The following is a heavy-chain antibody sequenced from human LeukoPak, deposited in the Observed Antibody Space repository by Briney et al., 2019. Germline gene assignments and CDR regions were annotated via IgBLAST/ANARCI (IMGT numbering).Heavy chain of an antibody. CDR1: GGSISNFY. D-gene: IGHD4-17*01. CDR2: IYYSGYT. Sequence: SETLSLTCTVSGGSISNFYWSWIRQPPGKGLEWIGYIYYSGYTNYNPSLKSRVTISVDTSKNHFSLKLSSVTAADTAVYYCAGDYGAYESTFDVWGQGTMVTVSS. V-gene: IGHV4-59*01. CDR3: AGDYGAYESTFDV. J-gene: IGHJ3*01.